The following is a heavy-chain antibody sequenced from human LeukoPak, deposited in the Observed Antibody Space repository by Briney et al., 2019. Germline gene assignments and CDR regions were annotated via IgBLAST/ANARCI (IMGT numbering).Heavy chain of an antibody. Sequence: GGSLRLSCAVSGFTFSSYAMHWVRQAPGKGLEWVAVISYDGSNKYYADSVKGRFTISRDNSKNTLYLQMNSLRAEDTAVYYCARAYSSSWYTLFDYWGQGTLVTVSS. V-gene: IGHV3-30-3*01. D-gene: IGHD6-13*01. CDR2: ISYDGSNK. CDR1: GFTFSSYA. J-gene: IGHJ4*02. CDR3: ARAYSSSWYTLFDY.